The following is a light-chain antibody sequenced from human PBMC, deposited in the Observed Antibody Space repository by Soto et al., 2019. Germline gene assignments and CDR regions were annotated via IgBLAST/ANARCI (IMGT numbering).Light chain of an antibody. Sequence: EIVLTQSPGTLSLSPGERATLSCRASQSVSSYLAWYQQKPGQAPRLLIYDASNMATGIPARFSGSGSGTDFTLTISSLEPEDFAVYYCQRRSNWPPITFGQGTRLEI. V-gene: IGKV3-11*01. J-gene: IGKJ5*01. CDR2: DAS. CDR3: QRRSNWPPIT. CDR1: QSVSSY.